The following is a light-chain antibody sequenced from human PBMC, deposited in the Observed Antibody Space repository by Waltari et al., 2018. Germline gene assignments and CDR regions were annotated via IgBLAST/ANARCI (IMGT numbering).Light chain of an antibody. CDR3: QQYNNWSEVT. Sequence: EIVMTQSPATLSVSPGERATLSCRASQSVSSNLAWYQQKPGQAPRLLINDASTKATGIPARFSGSGSGTEFTLTISSMQSEDFAVYYCQQYNNWSEVTFGGGTKVEIK. CDR2: DAS. J-gene: IGKJ4*01. CDR1: QSVSSN. V-gene: IGKV3-15*01.